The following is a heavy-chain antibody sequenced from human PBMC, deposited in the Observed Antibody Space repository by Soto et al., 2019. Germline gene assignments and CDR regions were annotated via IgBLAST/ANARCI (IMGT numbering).Heavy chain of an antibody. CDR3: ARDTSKNYEFWTGYYLSD. CDR1: GFTFTNYA. Sequence: EVQLLDSGGRLVRPGGSLRLACEASGFTFTNYAMAWVRQAPGKGLEWVSGITGTGGNMYYADSARGRFIISRDNSRNTLFLQLNSLRVEDTAVYFCARDTSKNYEFWTGYYLSDWGQGALVTVTS. V-gene: IGHV3-23*01. CDR2: ITGTGGNM. J-gene: IGHJ4*02. D-gene: IGHD3-3*01.